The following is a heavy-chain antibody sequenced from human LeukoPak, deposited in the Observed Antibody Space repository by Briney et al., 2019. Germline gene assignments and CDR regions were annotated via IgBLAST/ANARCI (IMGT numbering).Heavy chain of an antibody. V-gene: IGHV1-2*02. CDR2: IKPSSGDT. J-gene: IGHJ5*02. CDR3: ARKSAGFLTA. D-gene: IGHD2/OR15-2a*01. CDR1: GYTFTGDQ. Sequence: ASVKVSCKASGYTFTGDQIYWLRQAPGQGLEWVWWIKPSSGDTLYEQKFQGRVTMTRDKSISSAYMELSSLRSDDTAAYYCARKSAGFLTAWGQGTLVTVSS.